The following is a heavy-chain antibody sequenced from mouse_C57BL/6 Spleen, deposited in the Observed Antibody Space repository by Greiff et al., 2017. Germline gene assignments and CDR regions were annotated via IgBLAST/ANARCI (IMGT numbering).Heavy chain of an antibody. D-gene: IGHD2-14*01. V-gene: IGHV14-3*01. Sequence: VQLQQSVAELVRPGASVKLSCTASGFNIKNSYMHWVKQRPEQGLEWIGRIDPASGNTKYSQKFSGKATITADTSSITAYLQLSSLTSEDTAIYYCARDRYCAMDYWGQGTSVTVSS. J-gene: IGHJ4*01. CDR3: ARDRYCAMDY. CDR2: IDPASGNT. CDR1: GFNIKNSY.